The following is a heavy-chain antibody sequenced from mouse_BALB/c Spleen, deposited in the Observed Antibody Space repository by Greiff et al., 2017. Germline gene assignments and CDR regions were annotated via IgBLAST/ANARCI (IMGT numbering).Heavy chain of an antibody. CDR2: INPNNGGT. Sequence: EVLLQQSGPELVKPGASVKLPCKASGYTFTDYNMDWVKQSHGKSLEWIGDINPNNGGTIYNQKFKGKATLTVDKSSSTAYMELRSLTSEDTAVYYCATHGSSYGYFDVWGAGTTVTVSS. D-gene: IGHD1-1*01. CDR3: ATHGSSYGYFDV. V-gene: IGHV1-18*01. CDR1: GYTFTDYN. J-gene: IGHJ1*01.